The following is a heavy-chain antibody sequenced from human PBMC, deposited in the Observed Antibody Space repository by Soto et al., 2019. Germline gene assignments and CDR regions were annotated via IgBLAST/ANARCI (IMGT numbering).Heavy chain of an antibody. CDR3: ARAMGGYSYGKFDY. CDR2: IYYSGST. Sequence: SETLSLTCTVSGGSISSYYWSWIRQPPGKGLEWIGYIYYSGSTNYNPSLKSRVTISVDTSKNQFSLKLSSVTAADTAVYYCARAMGGYSYGKFDYWGQGTLVTVSS. J-gene: IGHJ4*02. D-gene: IGHD5-18*01. V-gene: IGHV4-59*01. CDR1: GGSISSYY.